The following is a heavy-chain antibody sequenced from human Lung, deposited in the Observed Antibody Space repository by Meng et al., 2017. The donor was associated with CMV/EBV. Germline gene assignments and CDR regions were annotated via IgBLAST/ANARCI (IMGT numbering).Heavy chain of an antibody. D-gene: IGHD6-19*01. Sequence: QGHVRGAGPGLVSPSGPLSLTSAVSGGSIGSSNWWSWVRQPPGKGLEWIGEIYHSGSTNYNPSLKSRVTISVDKSKNQFSLNLSSVTAADTAVYYCARVGQWLPIDYWGQGTLVTVSS. CDR3: ARVGQWLPIDY. CDR1: GGSIGSSNW. V-gene: IGHV4-4*02. CDR2: IYHSGST. J-gene: IGHJ4*02.